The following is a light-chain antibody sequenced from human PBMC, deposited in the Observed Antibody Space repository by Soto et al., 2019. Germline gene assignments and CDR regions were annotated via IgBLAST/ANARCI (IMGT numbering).Light chain of an antibody. Sequence: DIVLTQSPDSLAVSLGERATINCKSSQSVLYSSNNKNYLAWYQQKPGQPPKLLIYWASTRESGVPDRFSGSGSGTDFTLTISSLXAXXXXXXXXXXXXXXPPGTFGQGTKLEIK. CDR1: QSVLYSSNNKNY. V-gene: IGKV4-1*01. CDR2: WAS. J-gene: IGKJ1*01. CDR3: XXXXXXPPGT.